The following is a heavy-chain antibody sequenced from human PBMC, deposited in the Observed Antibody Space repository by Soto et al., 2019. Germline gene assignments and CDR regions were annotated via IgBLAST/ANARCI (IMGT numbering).Heavy chain of an antibody. J-gene: IGHJ5*02. CDR2: IYYSGST. V-gene: IGHV4-31*03. D-gene: IGHD6-13*01. CDR3: VRDVAAVGTDWFDP. CDR1: GGSISSGGYY. Sequence: SETLSLTCTVSGGSISSGGYYWSWIRQHPGKGLEWIGYIYYSGSTYYNPSLKSRVTISVDTSKNQFSLKLSPVTAADTAVYYCVRDVAAVGTDWFDPWGQGTLVTVSS.